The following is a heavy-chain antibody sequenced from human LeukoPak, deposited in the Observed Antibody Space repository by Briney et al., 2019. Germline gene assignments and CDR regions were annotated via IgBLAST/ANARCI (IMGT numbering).Heavy chain of an antibody. CDR1: GFTFSSYS. CDR2: ISSSSSSI. Sequence: KPGGSLRLSCAASGFTFSSYSMNWVRQTPGKGLEWVSSISSSSSSIYYADSVKGRFTISRDNAKNSLYLQMNSLRAEDTAVYYCARANPPGISFFDSWGQGTLVTVSS. CDR3: ARANPPGISFFDS. D-gene: IGHD2-15*01. J-gene: IGHJ4*02. V-gene: IGHV3-21*01.